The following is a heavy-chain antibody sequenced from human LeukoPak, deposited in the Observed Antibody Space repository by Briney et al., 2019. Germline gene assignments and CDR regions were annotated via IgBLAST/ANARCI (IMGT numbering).Heavy chain of an antibody. Sequence: GGSLRLSCAASGFTFSHYGIHWVRQTPGKGLEWVAFIWFDGSNEYYAESVKGRFTISRDNSNNTLYLQMKSLRTEDTAVYYCATAESMVRGAPTEYYYYGMDVWGQGTTVTVSS. CDR1: GFTFSHYG. CDR2: IWFDGSNE. D-gene: IGHD3-10*01. J-gene: IGHJ6*02. V-gene: IGHV3-30*02. CDR3: ATAESMVRGAPTEYYYYGMDV.